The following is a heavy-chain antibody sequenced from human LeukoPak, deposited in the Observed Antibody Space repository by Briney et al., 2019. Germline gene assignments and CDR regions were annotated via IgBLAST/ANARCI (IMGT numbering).Heavy chain of an antibody. V-gene: IGHV1-8*01. CDR3: ARDLDDITFDY. CDR2: MNPNSGNT. Sequence: GASVKVSCKASGYTFTSYDINWVRQATGQGLEWMGWMNPNSGNTGYAQKFQGRVTITTDESTSTAYMELSSLRSEDTAVYYCARDLDDITFDYWGQGTLVTVSS. CDR1: GYTFTSYD. J-gene: IGHJ4*02. D-gene: IGHD1-14*01.